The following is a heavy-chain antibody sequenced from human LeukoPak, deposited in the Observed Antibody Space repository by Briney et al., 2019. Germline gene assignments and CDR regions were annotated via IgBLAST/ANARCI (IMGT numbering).Heavy chain of an antibody. J-gene: IGHJ4*02. CDR1: GYTFSSYG. Sequence: ASVKVSCKASGYTFSSYGITWVRQAPGQGLQWMAWISAYNGKTNYAQKLQGRVRMTTDTSTSTAYMELRNQTSDDTAVYYCARVGNDGSGTFHYWGQGTLVTVSS. CDR2: ISAYNGKT. D-gene: IGHD3-10*01. V-gene: IGHV1-18*01. CDR3: ARVGNDGSGTFHY.